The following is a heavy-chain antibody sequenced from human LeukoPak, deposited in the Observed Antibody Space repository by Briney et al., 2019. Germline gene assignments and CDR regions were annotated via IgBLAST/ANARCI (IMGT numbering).Heavy chain of an antibody. D-gene: IGHD1-26*01. Sequence: GGSLRLSCAASGFSFTTYWMGWVRQAPGKGLEWLSSITSSSSYIYYADSVKGRFTISRDNAKNSLYLQMNSLRDEDTAVYYCARDPYSGSYGDYYYYYMDVWGKGTTVTISS. CDR1: GFSFTTYW. J-gene: IGHJ6*03. CDR3: ARDPYSGSYGDYYYYYMDV. V-gene: IGHV3-21*01. CDR2: ITSSSSYI.